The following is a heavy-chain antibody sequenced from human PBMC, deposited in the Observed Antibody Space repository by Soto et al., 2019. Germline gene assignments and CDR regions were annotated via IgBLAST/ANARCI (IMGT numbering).Heavy chain of an antibody. Sequence: ASVKVSCKASGYTFTGYYMHWVRQAPGQGLEWMGWINPNSGGTNYAQKFQGWVTMTRDTSISTAYMELSRLRSDDTAVYYCARSRPRDYWSGPTLYYYYGMDVWGQGTTVTVSS. CDR2: INPNSGGT. CDR1: GYTFTGYY. D-gene: IGHD3-3*01. V-gene: IGHV1-2*04. CDR3: ARSRPRDYWSGPTLYYYYGMDV. J-gene: IGHJ6*02.